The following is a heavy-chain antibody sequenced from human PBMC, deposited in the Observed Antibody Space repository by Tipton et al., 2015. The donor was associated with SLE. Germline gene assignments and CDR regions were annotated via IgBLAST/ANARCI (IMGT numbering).Heavy chain of an antibody. J-gene: IGHJ6*02. D-gene: IGHD2-15*01. CDR2: VNWNSGTI. V-gene: IGHV3-9*01. CDR3: AKGSRGWPFYYYYYGMDV. CDR1: GFTFDDYA. Sequence: RSLRLSCAASGFTFDDYAMHLVRPAPGKGLEWVSGVNWNSGTIVYADSVEGRFTISRDNAESSLYLQMNSLRAEDTALYYCAKGSRGWPFYYYYYGMDVWGQGTTVTVSS.